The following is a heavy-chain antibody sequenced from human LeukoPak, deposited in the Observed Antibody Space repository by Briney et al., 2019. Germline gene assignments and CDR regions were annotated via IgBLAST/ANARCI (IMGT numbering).Heavy chain of an antibody. CDR1: GYTFTDYY. V-gene: IGHV1-18*04. CDR3: ARDYYDSSGYYYDAFDI. D-gene: IGHD3-22*01. J-gene: IGHJ3*02. CDR2: INTYNGNT. Sequence: ASVKVSCKTSGYTFTDYYIHWVRQAPGQGLEWMGWINTYNGNTNYAQKLQGRVTMTTDTSTNTAYMELRSLRSDDTAVYYCARDYYDSSGYYYDAFDIWGQGTMVTVSS.